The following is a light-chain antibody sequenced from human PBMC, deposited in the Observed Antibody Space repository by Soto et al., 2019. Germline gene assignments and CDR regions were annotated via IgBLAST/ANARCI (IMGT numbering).Light chain of an antibody. Sequence: EIVLTQSPGTLFLSPGERATLSCRASQSVSSSYLAWYQQKPGQAPSLLIYGASRRAPGIPDRFSGSGSGTDFTLTISKLEPEDFALFYCQQYGNSPLTFGGGTKVDIK. CDR1: QSVSSSY. V-gene: IGKV3-20*01. J-gene: IGKJ4*01. CDR2: GAS. CDR3: QQYGNSPLT.